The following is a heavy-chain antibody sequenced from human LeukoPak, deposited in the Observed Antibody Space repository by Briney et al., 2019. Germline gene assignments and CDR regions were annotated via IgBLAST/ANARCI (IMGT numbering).Heavy chain of an antibody. V-gene: IGHV1-69*04. CDR3: ARDQGIAAAGDFSDAFDI. D-gene: IGHD6-13*01. CDR1: GGTFSSYT. J-gene: IGHJ3*02. Sequence: AASVKASCKASGGTFSSYTISWVRQAPGQGLEWMGRIIPILGIANYAQKFQGRVTITADKSTSTAYMELSSLRSEDTAVYYCARDQGIAAAGDFSDAFDIWGQGTMVTVSS. CDR2: IIPILGIA.